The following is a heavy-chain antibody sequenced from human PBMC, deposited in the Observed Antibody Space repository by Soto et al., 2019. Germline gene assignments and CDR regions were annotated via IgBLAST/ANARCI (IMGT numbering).Heavy chain of an antibody. CDR3: VKDWVGGSNRYQLDY. Sequence: GGSLRLSCAGSGFTLTRSAVSWVRQAPGKGLEWVSGISAGGGGTYYADSVKGRFTISRDNSKKTVYLHLSSLRRDDTAKYYCVKDWVGGSNRYQLDYWGQGTVVTVSS. CDR2: ISAGGGGT. CDR1: GFTLTRSA. V-gene: IGHV3-23*01. D-gene: IGHD1-26*01. J-gene: IGHJ4*02.